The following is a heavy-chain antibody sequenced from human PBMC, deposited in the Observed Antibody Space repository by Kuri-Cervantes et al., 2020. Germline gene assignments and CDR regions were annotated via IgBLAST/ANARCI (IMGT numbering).Heavy chain of an antibody. D-gene: IGHD1-26*01. CDR2: ISHSGST. Sequence: SQTLSLTCAVYGGSFSGYYWSWIRQPPGKGLEWIGEISHSGSTNYNPSLKSRVTISVDTSKNQFSLKLSPVTAADTAVYYCARGRGGVVGATYFDYWGQGTLVTVSS. J-gene: IGHJ4*02. CDR3: ARGRGGVVGATYFDY. V-gene: IGHV4-34*01. CDR1: GGSFSGYY.